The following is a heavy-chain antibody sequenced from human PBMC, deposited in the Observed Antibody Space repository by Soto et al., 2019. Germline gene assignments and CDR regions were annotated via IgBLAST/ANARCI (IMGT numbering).Heavy chain of an antibody. J-gene: IGHJ6*02. Sequence: QVQLQESGPGLVKPSETLSLTCTVSGGSITNYYCSWFRQPPGKGLEWIGFMNYDGYSAYNLSLKRPVTLSIDASKTQSSLMLQSVTATDTPAYYRPRPGFGTLHGLVDVWGPGTTVIVSS. CDR3: PRPGFGTLHGLVDV. V-gene: IGHV4-59*08. D-gene: IGHD3-10*01. CDR1: GGSITNYY. CDR2: MNYDGYS.